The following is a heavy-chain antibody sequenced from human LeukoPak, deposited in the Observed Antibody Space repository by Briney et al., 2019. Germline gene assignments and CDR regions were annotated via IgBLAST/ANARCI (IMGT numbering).Heavy chain of an antibody. CDR2: IRSETDGGTT. CDR1: GFTFSNAW. V-gene: IGHV3-15*01. Sequence: GGSLRLSCGASGFTFSNAWMNWVRQTPGKGLEWVGRIRSETDGGTTDYAAPVKGRFTISRDDSKNTLYLQMNSLKTEDTAVYYCTTLRPWFDYWGQGTLVTVSS. J-gene: IGHJ4*02. CDR3: TTLRPWFDY.